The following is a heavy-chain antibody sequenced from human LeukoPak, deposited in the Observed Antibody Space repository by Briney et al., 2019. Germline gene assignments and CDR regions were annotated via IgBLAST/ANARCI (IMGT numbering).Heavy chain of an antibody. J-gene: IGHJ4*02. CDR1: GFTFSSYE. CDR2: FSSSGNTV. D-gene: IGHD2-15*01. Sequence: GGSLRLSCAASGFTFSSYEMNWVRQAPGKGLEWVSYFSSSGNTVYYADSVKDRFTISRDNAKNSLYLQMNSLRAEDTALYYCARDGGCSGGRCYPFDYWGQGTLVTVSS. CDR3: ARDGGCSGGRCYPFDY. V-gene: IGHV3-48*03.